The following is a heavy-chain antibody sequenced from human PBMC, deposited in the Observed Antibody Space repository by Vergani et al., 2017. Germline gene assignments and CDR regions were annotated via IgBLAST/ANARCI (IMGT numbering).Heavy chain of an antibody. CDR2: IYTSGST. V-gene: IGHV4-59*10. CDR1: GGSFSGYY. CDR3: ARLRNYYDSSGYYPADFDY. J-gene: IGHJ4*02. D-gene: IGHD3-22*01. Sequence: QVQLQQWGAGLLKPSETLSLTCAVYGGSFSGYYWSWIRQPAGKGLEWIGRIYTSGSTNYNPSLKSRVTISVDTSKIQFSLKLSSVTAADTAVYYCARLRNYYDSSGYYPADFDYWGQGTLVTVSS.